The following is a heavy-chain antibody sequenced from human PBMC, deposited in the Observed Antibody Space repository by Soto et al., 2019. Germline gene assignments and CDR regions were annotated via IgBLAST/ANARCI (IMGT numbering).Heavy chain of an antibody. D-gene: IGHD1-26*01. CDR1: GGSVSSGSYY. V-gene: IGHV4-61*01. Sequence: SETLSLTCTVSGGSVSSGSYYWSWIRQPPGKGLEWIGYIYYSGSTNYNPSLKSRVTISVDTSKNQFSLKLSSVTAADTAVYYCARVGKLLTDYYYYGMDVWGQGTTVTVSS. CDR2: IYYSGST. J-gene: IGHJ6*02. CDR3: ARVGKLLTDYYYYGMDV.